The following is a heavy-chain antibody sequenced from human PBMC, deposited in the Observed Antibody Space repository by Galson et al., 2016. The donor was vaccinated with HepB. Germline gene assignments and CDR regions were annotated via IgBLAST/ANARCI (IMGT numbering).Heavy chain of an antibody. V-gene: IGHV1-69*06. Sequence: SVKVSCKASGGTFNNYAVNWVRQAPGQGLEWIGGIIPMFGTANYAQKFQGRVTIVAAKSTNIAYLEVNSLRSEDTALYYCAAVAGDFWSAYYQTLAEERIYHCMDSWGKGTTVTVSS. J-gene: IGHJ6*03. CDR3: AAVAGDFWSAYYQTLAEERIYHCMDS. CDR1: GGTFNNYA. CDR2: IIPMFGTA. D-gene: IGHD3-3*01.